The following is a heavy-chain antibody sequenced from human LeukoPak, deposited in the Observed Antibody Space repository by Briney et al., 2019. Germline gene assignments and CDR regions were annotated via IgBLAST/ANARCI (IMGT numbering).Heavy chain of an antibody. CDR1: GYTFTSYA. D-gene: IGHD3-16*02. CDR3: ARVIPPNRRLRLGELSPHWFDP. CDR2: INTNTGNP. V-gene: IGHV7-4-1*02. J-gene: IGHJ5*02. Sequence: ASVKVSCKASGYTFTSYAMNWVRQAPGQGLEWMGWINTNTGNPTYAQGFTGRFVFSLDTSVSTAYLQISSLKAEDTAVYYCARVIPPNRRLRLGELSPHWFDPWGQGTLVTVSS.